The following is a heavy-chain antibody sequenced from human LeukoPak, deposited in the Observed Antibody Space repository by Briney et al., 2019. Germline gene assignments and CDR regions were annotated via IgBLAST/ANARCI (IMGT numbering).Heavy chain of an antibody. Sequence: GGSLRLSCAASGFTFSDFDMNWVRQAPGKGLEWVSSISSSSSYTYYADSVRGRFTISRDNAKNSLYLQMSSLRAEDTAVYYCARAYSSGWYLFDYWGQVTLVTVSS. CDR1: GFTFSDFD. CDR3: ARAYSSGWYLFDY. V-gene: IGHV3-21*01. CDR2: ISSSSSYT. J-gene: IGHJ4*02. D-gene: IGHD6-19*01.